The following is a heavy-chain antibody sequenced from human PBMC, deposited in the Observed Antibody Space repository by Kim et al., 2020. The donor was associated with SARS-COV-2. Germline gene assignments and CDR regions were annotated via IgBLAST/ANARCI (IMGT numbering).Heavy chain of an antibody. V-gene: IGHV3-30*18. Sequence: GGSLRLSCAASGFTFSSYGMHWVRQAPGKGLEWVAVISYDGSNKYYADSVKGRFTISRDNSKNTLYLQMNSLRAEDTAVYYCANDPTYYDSSKDDFDYWGQGTLVTVSS. CDR2: ISYDGSNK. D-gene: IGHD3-22*01. J-gene: IGHJ4*02. CDR1: GFTFSSYG. CDR3: ANDPTYYDSSKDDFDY.